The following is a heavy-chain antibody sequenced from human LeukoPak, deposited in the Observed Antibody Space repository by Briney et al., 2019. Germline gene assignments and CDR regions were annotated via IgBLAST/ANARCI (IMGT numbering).Heavy chain of an antibody. CDR2: IYSSGST. CDR1: GCSISSYY. CDR3: ASSYYDSSGYDY. V-gene: IGHV4-4*07. J-gene: IGHJ4*02. D-gene: IGHD3-22*01. Sequence: AETLCLTCTVSGCSISSYYLSWIRQPAGKGLEWIGRIYSSGSTNYNPSVKSRVTMTVDTSKNQFSLKMSTVTAADTAVYYCASSYYDSSGYDYWGQRTLVTVSS.